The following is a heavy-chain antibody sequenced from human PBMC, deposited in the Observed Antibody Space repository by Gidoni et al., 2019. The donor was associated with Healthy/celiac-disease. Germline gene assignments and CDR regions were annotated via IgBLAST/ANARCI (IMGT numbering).Heavy chain of an antibody. J-gene: IGHJ5*02. Sequence: QVTLKESGPVLVKPTETLTLTCTVSGFSLSNARMGVSWIRQPPGKALEWLAHIFSNDEKSYSTSLKSRLTISKDTSKSQVVLTMTNMDPVDTATYYCARYDGYGSSWYVQLASFGFDPWGQGTLVTVSS. CDR2: IFSNDEK. V-gene: IGHV2-26*01. CDR3: ARYDGYGSSWYVQLASFGFDP. D-gene: IGHD6-13*01. CDR1: GFSLSNARMG.